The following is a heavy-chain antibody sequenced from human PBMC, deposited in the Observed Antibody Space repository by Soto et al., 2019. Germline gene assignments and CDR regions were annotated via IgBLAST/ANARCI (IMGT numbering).Heavy chain of an antibody. J-gene: IGHJ6*02. CDR2: INHSGST. CDR1: GGSFSGYY. Sequence: SETLSLTCAVCGGSFSGYYWSWIRQPPGKGLEWIGEINHSGSTNYNPSLKSRVTISVDTSKNQFSLKLSSVTAADTAVYYCARGRGYSYGYYYYYGMDVWGQGTTVTVSS. D-gene: IGHD5-18*01. CDR3: ARGRGYSYGYYYYYGMDV. V-gene: IGHV4-34*01.